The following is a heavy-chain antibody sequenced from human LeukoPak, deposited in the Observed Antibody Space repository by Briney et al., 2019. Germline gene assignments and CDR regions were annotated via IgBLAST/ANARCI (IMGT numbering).Heavy chain of an antibody. V-gene: IGHV3-21*01. CDR2: VSSTSSFI. Sequence: GGSLRLSCAASGFTFSSYSINWVRQAPGRGLEWVSCVSSTSSFIYYADSVKGRFTISRDNAKNSLYLQMNSLRAEDTAVYYCAKSSTVVTFWYFDLWGRGTLVTVSS. J-gene: IGHJ2*01. CDR3: AKSSTVVTFWYFDL. CDR1: GFTFSSYS. D-gene: IGHD4-23*01.